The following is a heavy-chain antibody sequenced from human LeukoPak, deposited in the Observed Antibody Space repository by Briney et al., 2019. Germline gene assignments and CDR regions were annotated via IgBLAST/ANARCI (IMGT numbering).Heavy chain of an antibody. CDR2: IIPIFGTA. CDR1: GGTFSSYA. V-gene: IGHV1-69*05. CDR3: ARRSNWNYVLAY. J-gene: IGHJ4*02. D-gene: IGHD1-7*01. Sequence: SVKVSCKASGGTFSSYAISWVRQARGQGLEWMGGIIPIFGTANYAQKFQGRVTITTDESTRTAYMELSSLRSEDTAVYYCARRSNWNYVLAYWGQGTLVTVSS.